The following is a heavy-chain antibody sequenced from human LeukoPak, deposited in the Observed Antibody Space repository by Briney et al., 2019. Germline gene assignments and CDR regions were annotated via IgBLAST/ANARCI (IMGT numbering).Heavy chain of an antibody. D-gene: IGHD4-11*01. CDR1: GFTLSDYY. CDR2: ISSSGTTI. V-gene: IGHV3-11*01. Sequence: GGSLRLPCAASGFTLSDYYMSWIRQAPGKGLEWLSYISSSGTTIYYTDSVKGRFTISRDNAKNSLYLQMNSLRAEDTAVYYCARGIRQYAKSYFDYWGQGTLVTVSS. J-gene: IGHJ4*02. CDR3: ARGIRQYAKSYFDY.